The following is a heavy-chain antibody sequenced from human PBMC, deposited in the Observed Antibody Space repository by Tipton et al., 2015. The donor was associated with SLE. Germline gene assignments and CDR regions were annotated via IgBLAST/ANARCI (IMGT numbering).Heavy chain of an antibody. CDR1: GYTFVGHG. CDR2: IIPILGIA. D-gene: IGHD3-10*01. Sequence: QLVQSGPEVKKPGASVKVSCKASGYTFVGHGITWVRQAPGQGLEWMGRIIPILGIANYAQKFQGRVTITADKSTSTAYMELSSLRSEDTAVYYCARDTYYYGSGSPSDYYYYMDVWGKGTTVTVSS. V-gene: IGHV1-69*09. J-gene: IGHJ6*03. CDR3: ARDTYYYGSGSPSDYYYYMDV.